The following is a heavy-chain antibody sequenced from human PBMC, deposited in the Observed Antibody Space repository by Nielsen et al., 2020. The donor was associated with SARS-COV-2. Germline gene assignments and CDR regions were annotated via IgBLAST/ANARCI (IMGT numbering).Heavy chain of an antibody. CDR1: GFTFSSYG. Sequence: GESLKISCAASGFTFSSYGMHWVRQAPGKGLEWVAVISYDGSNKYYADSVKGRFTISRDNSKNTLYLQMNSLRAEDTAVYYCARNSDDYYDISGDHYRSYSFDHWGQGTLVTVSS. V-gene: IGHV3-30*03. CDR3: ARNSDDYYDISGDHYRSYSFDH. CDR2: ISYDGSNK. D-gene: IGHD3-22*01. J-gene: IGHJ4*02.